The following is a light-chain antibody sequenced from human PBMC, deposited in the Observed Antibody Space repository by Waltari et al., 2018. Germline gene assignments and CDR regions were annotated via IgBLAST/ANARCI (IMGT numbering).Light chain of an antibody. V-gene: IGKV1-5*03. Sequence: DIQMTQSPSTLSASEGDRVTLTCRASQSINYWLAWYQQKPGKAPKLLIYKASTLETGVPPRFSGSGSGTEFTLTIGSLQPDDFAIYYCQQYNTYPVTFGQGTRLEIK. CDR3: QQYNTYPVT. J-gene: IGKJ5*01. CDR1: QSINYW. CDR2: KAS.